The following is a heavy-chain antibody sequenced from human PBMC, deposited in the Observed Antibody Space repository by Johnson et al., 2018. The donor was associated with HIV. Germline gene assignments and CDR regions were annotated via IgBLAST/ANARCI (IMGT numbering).Heavy chain of an antibody. J-gene: IGHJ3*02. CDR3: AKGLGWELLTHDAFDI. Sequence: VQLVESGGGLIQPGGSLRLSCAASGFTFDDYGMSWVRQAPGKGLEWVSGIHWNGGSTGYADSVKGRFTISRDNAKNSLYLQMNSLRAEDTALYYCAKGLGWELLTHDAFDIWGQGTMVTVSS. D-gene: IGHD1-26*01. V-gene: IGHV3-20*04. CDR1: GFTFDDYG. CDR2: IHWNGGST.